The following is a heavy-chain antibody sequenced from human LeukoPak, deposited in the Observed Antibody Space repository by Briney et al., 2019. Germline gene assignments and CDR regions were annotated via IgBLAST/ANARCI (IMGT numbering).Heavy chain of an antibody. V-gene: IGHV4-34*01. J-gene: IGHJ5*02. D-gene: IGHD1-1*01. CDR2: INHSGST. CDR1: GGSFSGYY. CDR3: VRDHGRWNDERGFGYWFDP. Sequence: SETLSLTCAVYGGSFSGYYWSWIRQPPGKGLEWIGEINHSGSTNYNPSLKSRVTISVDTSKNQFSLKLSSVTAADTAVYYCVRDHGRWNDERGFGYWFDPWGQGTLVTVSS.